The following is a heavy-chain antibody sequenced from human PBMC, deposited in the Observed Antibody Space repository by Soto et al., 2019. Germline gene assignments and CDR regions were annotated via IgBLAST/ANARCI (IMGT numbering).Heavy chain of an antibody. Sequence: EVQLVESGGGLIQPGGSLRLSCAASGFTVSSNYMSWVRQAPGKGLEWVSVIYSGGSTYYADSVKGRFTISRDNSKNTLYLQMNSLRAEDTAAYYCARSAGTRGYYYYYYGMDVWGQVTTVTVSS. CDR1: GFTVSSNY. CDR2: IYSGGST. CDR3: ARSAGTRGYYYYYYGMDV. J-gene: IGHJ6*02. V-gene: IGHV3-53*01. D-gene: IGHD6-13*01.